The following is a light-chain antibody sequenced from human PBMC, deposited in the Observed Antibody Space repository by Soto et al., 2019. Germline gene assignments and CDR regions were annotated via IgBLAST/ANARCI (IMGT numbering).Light chain of an antibody. Sequence: QSALTQPASVSGYPGQSITISCTGTSSDVGGHDYVSWYQQYPGKAPKLMIYDVTYRPSGVSNRFSGSRSGNTASLTISGLQAEDEADYYCSSYTSSRTVVFGGGTKLTVL. CDR2: DVT. CDR1: SSDVGGHDY. CDR3: SSYTSSRTVV. V-gene: IGLV2-14*01. J-gene: IGLJ3*02.